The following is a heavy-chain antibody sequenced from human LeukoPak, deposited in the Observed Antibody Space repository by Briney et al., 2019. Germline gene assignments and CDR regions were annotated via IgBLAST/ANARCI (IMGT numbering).Heavy chain of an antibody. Sequence: PSETLSLTCTLSGGSISSSSYYWGWIRQPPGKGLEWIGSIYYSGSTYYNPSLKSRVTISVDTSKNQFSLKLSSVTAADTAVYYCARAIGYTAENTNYYYYMDVWGKGTTVTVSS. CDR3: ARAIGYTAENTNYYYYMDV. J-gene: IGHJ6*03. D-gene: IGHD3-16*02. CDR2: IYYSGST. V-gene: IGHV4-39*01. CDR1: GGSISSSSYY.